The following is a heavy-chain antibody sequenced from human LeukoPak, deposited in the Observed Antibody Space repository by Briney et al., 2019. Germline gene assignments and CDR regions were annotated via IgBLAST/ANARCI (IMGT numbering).Heavy chain of an antibody. CDR2: INPNSGGT. V-gene: IGHV1-2*02. J-gene: IGHJ3*02. CDR1: GYTFTGHY. Sequence: ASVKVSCKASGYTFTGHYMHWVRQAPGQGLEWMGWINPNSGGTNYAQKFQGRVTMTRDTSISTAYMELSRLRSDDTAVYYCARTVKIWGGYFAIWGQGTMVTVSS. D-gene: IGHD3-16*01. CDR3: ARTVKIWGGYFAI.